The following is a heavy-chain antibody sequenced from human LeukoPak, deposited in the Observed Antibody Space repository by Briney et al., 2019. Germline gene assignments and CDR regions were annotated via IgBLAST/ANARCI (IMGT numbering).Heavy chain of an antibody. J-gene: IGHJ4*02. V-gene: IGHV1-18*01. D-gene: IGHD2-15*01. CDR1: GYTFTSYG. CDR2: ISAYNGNT. CDR3: ARDRTYCSGGSCYPDYFDY. Sequence: ASVKVSCKASGYTFTSYGISWVRQAPGQGLEWMGWISAYNGNTNYAQKLQGRVTMTTDTSTSTAYMELRSLRSDDTAVYYCARDRTYCSGGSCYPDYFDYWGQGTLVTDS.